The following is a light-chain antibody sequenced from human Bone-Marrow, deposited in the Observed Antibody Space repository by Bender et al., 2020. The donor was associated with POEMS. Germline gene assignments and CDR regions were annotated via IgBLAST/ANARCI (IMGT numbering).Light chain of an antibody. CDR3: CSADTTVKV. V-gene: IGLV3-10*01. J-gene: IGLJ3*02. CDR2: EDT. CDR1: ALPKKY. Sequence: SYELTQPPSVSVSPGQTARITCSGDALPKKYPYWYQQKSGQAPVLVIYEDTKRAAGIPERFSGSTSGTVATLTISGAQVEDEADYYCCSADTTVKVFGGGTKLTVL.